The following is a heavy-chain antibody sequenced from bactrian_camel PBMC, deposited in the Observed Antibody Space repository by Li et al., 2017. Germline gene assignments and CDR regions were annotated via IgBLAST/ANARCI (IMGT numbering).Heavy chain of an antibody. Sequence: VQLVESGGGSVQTGGSLRLSCKVSGYTYRTYSLAWFRQAPGKAREGVAAIDSDGPVTYDDSVKGRFAISHDNAKNTLYLQMNSLKPEDTAMYYCAAERGSAPHPQSPTFYRATITLPEYNYWGQGTQVTVS. V-gene: IGHV3S9*01. J-gene: IGHJ4*01. CDR2: IDSDGPV. CDR1: GYTYRTYS. CDR3: AAERGSAPHPQSPTFYRATITLPEYNY. D-gene: IGHD4*01.